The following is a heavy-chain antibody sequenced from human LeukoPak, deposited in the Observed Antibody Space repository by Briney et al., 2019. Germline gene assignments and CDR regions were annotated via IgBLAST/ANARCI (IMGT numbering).Heavy chain of an antibody. V-gene: IGHV4-34*01. Sequence: PSETLSLTCAVYGGSFSGYYWSWIRQPPGKGLEWIGEINHSGSTNYNPSLKSRVTISVDTSKNQFSLKLSSVTAADTAVYYCARDSAPYCSGGSCYLDNWFDPWGQGTLVTVSS. CDR1: GGSFSGYY. CDR2: INHSGST. J-gene: IGHJ5*02. CDR3: ARDSAPYCSGGSCYLDNWFDP. D-gene: IGHD2-15*01.